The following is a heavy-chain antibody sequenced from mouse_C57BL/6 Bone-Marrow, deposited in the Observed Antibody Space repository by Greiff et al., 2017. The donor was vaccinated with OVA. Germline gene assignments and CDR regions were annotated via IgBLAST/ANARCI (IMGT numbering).Heavy chain of an antibody. D-gene: IGHD1-1*01. V-gene: IGHV1-5*01. Sequence: EVQLQQSGTVLARPGASVKMSCKTSGYTFTSYWMHWVKQRPGQGLEWIGAIYPGNSDTSYNQKFKGKAKLPAVTSASTAYMELSSLTNEDSAVYYSTRDELRSFDYWGQGTTLTVSS. CDR1: GYTFTSYW. CDR3: TRDELRSFDY. J-gene: IGHJ2*01. CDR2: IYPGNSDT.